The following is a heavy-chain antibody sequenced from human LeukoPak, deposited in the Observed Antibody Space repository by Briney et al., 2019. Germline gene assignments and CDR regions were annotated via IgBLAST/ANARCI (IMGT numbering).Heavy chain of an antibody. CDR1: GYTFTSYY. J-gene: IGHJ4*02. CDR3: ARGRGSSGEDY. Sequence: ASVKVSCKASGYTFTSYYIYWVRQAPGQGLEWMGIINPDVGSTTYAQKFQGRVTMTRDTSTTTVYMELSSPRSEDTAVYYCARGRGSSGEDYWGQGTLVTVSS. D-gene: IGHD6-19*01. V-gene: IGHV1-46*01. CDR2: INPDVGST.